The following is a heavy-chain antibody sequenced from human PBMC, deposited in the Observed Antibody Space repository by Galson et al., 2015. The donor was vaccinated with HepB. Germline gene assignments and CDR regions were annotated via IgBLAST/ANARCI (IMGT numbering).Heavy chain of an antibody. CDR2: LSYDGRNT. V-gene: IGHV3-30*18. CDR3: AKDSRYISGWYTGRGGLDF. CDR1: GFSFSSYD. D-gene: IGHD6-19*01. Sequence: SLRLSCAASGFSFSSYDMHWVRQAPGIGLEWVAILSYDGRNTYSADSVKGRFTVSRDNSKNTLYLQLNSLRPEDTAVYYCAKDSRYISGWYTGRGGLDFWGQGTLVTVSS. J-gene: IGHJ4*02.